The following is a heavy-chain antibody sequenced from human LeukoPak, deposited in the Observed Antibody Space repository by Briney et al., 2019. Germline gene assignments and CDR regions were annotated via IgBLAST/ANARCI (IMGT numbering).Heavy chain of an antibody. CDR1: GFTFSNE. CDR2: ISSSGSTI. CDR3: AKVMDRDIVATIRLGSQYYFDY. Sequence: GGSLRLSCAASGFTFSNEMNWVRQAPGKGLEWVSYISSSGSTIYYADSVKGRFTISRDNAKNSLYLQMNSLRAEDTAVYYCAKVMDRDIVATIRLGSQYYFDYWGQGTLVTVSS. V-gene: IGHV3-48*03. D-gene: IGHD5-12*01. J-gene: IGHJ4*02.